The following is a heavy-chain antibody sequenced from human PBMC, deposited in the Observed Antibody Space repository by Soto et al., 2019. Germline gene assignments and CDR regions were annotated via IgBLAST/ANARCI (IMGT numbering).Heavy chain of an antibody. V-gene: IGHV4-30-2*01. CDR2: SFHSGGT. CDR1: GGSISSGGYF. CDR3: TRGDAGYDGMDV. Sequence: QLQLQESGSGMVMPSQTLSLTCAVSGGSISSGGYFWRWVRQPPGKGLDWMGYSFHSGGTSYNPPMYGRVIISVDRSKNQVSLQLSSVPTADTAMYYCTRGDAGYDGMDVCRQGPTVRVSS. J-gene: IGHJ6*02.